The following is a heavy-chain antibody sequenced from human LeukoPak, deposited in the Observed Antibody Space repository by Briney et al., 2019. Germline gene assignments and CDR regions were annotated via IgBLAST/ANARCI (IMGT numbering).Heavy chain of an antibody. J-gene: IGHJ5*02. D-gene: IGHD6-25*01. Sequence: SETLSLTCTVSGGSISSNNYYWGWIRQPPGKGQEWIGSIYYSGSIYYNPSLKRRLTISVDKSKNQFSLQLNSVTPEDTAVYYCAREGPSGRFDPWGQGTLVTVSS. V-gene: IGHV4-39*02. CDR2: IYYSGSI. CDR1: GGSISSNNYY. CDR3: AREGPSGRFDP.